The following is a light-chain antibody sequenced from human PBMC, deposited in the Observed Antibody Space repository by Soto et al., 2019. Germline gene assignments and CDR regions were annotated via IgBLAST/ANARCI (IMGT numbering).Light chain of an antibody. CDR1: QNITNN. CDR2: HAS. V-gene: IGKV1-33*01. Sequence: DIQMTQSPSSLSASIGDRFTITSHPSQNITNNLSWYQQKPGKAPNLLIYHASKLAKGVTSRFSGSGSGTDFSFIITSLQREDLATYYCQQYYGLPPLTFGQGTRLEIK. J-gene: IGKJ5*01. CDR3: QQYYGLPPLT.